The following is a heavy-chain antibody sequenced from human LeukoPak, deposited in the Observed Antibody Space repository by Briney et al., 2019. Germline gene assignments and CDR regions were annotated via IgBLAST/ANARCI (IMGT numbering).Heavy chain of an antibody. J-gene: IGHJ6*02. CDR1: GYTFTSYY. D-gene: IGHD6-13*01. CDR3: ARDRWGRIAEYYYGMDV. CDR2: TNPSGGNT. Sequence: ASVKVSCKASGYTFTSYYIHWVRQAPGQGLEWMGITNPSGGNTNYAQKLQGRVTMTTDTSTSTAYMELRSLRSDDTAVYYCARDRWGRIAEYYYGMDVWGQGTTVTVSS. V-gene: IGHV1-46*01.